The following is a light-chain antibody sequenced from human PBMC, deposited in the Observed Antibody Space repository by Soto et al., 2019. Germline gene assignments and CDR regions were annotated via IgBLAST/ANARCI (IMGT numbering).Light chain of an antibody. Sequence: EIVLTQSPATLSLSPGERATLSCRASQSVRSYLSWYQHKHGHAPRLLIYDASNRATGIPARFSGSGSGTDFTLTISSLEPEDFAVYYCQQYDDWPETFGQGTKVDI. CDR3: QQYDDWPET. J-gene: IGKJ1*01. CDR1: QSVRSY. V-gene: IGKV3-11*01. CDR2: DAS.